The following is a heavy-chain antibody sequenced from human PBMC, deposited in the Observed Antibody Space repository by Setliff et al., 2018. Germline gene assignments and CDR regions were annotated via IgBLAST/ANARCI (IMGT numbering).Heavy chain of an antibody. J-gene: IGHJ5*02. CDR1: GDSLSGDNYF. CDR2: TYYTGKT. D-gene: IGHD3-10*01. CDR3: ARTSTYVLGSGSYWDRWFDP. Sequence: PSETLSLTCTVSGDSLSGDNYFWSWIRHLPGKGLQWLGHTYYTGKTYYNPSLKSRLEMSVDTSKREFALRPSSVTAADTAVYYCARTSTYVLGSGSYWDRWFDPWSQGTLVTVAS. V-gene: IGHV4-30-4*02.